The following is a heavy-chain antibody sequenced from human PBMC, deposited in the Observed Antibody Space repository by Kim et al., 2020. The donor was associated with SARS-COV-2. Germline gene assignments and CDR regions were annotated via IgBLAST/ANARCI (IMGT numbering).Heavy chain of an antibody. J-gene: IGHJ6*02. D-gene: IGHD3-3*01. CDR2: ISGSGGST. CDR1: GFTFSSYA. V-gene: IGHV3-23*01. CDR3: AKDGSITIFGVVTGDYGMDV. Sequence: GGSLRLSCAASGFTFSSYAMRWVRQAPGKGLEWVSAISGSGGSTYYADSVKGRFTISRDNSKNTLYLQMNSLRAEDTAVYYCAKDGSITIFGVVTGDYGMDVWGHGTTVTVSS.